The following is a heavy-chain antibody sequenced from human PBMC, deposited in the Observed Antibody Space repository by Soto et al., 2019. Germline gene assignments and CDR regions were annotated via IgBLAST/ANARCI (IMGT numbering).Heavy chain of an antibody. D-gene: IGHD6-6*01. J-gene: IGHJ6*02. CDR1: GGSISSGGYY. V-gene: IGHV4-31*03. CDR2: IYYSGST. CDR3: ARDSIAARRVSYGMDV. Sequence: SETLSLTCTVSGGSISSGGYYWSWIRQHPGKGLEWIGYIYYSGSTYYNPSLKSRVTISVDTSKNQFSLKLSSVTAADTAVYYCARDSIAARRVSYGMDVWGQGTTVTVSS.